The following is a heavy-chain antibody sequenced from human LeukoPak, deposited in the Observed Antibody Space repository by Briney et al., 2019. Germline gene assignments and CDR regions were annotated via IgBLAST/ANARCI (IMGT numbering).Heavy chain of an antibody. V-gene: IGHV3-7*01. D-gene: IGHD4-23*01. CDR2: IKQDGSEK. Sequence: ETLSLTCAVYGGSFSNYYWSWVRQAPGKGLEWVANIKQDGSEKYYVDSVKGRFTISRDNAKSSLYLQMNSLRAEDTAVYYCAITPKVVTPSSWGQGTLVTVSS. CDR3: AITPKVVTPSS. CDR1: GGSFSNYY. J-gene: IGHJ4*02.